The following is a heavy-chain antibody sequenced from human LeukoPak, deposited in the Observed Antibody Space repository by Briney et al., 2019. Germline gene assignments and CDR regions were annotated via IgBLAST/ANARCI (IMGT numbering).Heavy chain of an antibody. CDR3: ARESQYYYDSSGYYNPFDY. D-gene: IGHD3-22*01. V-gene: IGHV5-51*01. CDR2: IYPGDSDT. CDR1: GYSFTSYW. J-gene: IGHJ4*02. Sequence: GESLKISCQGSGYSFTSYWIGRVRQLPGKGLEWMGIIYPGDSDTRYSPSFQGQVTISADKSISTAYLQWSSLKASDTAMYYCARESQYYYDSSGYYNPFDYWGQGTLVTVSS.